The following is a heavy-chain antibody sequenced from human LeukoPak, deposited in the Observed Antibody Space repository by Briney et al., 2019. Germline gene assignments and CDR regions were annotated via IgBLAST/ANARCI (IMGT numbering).Heavy chain of an antibody. CDR3: ARHWGVTTSFGY. D-gene: IGHD4-17*01. J-gene: IGHJ4*02. CDR2: INHSGST. V-gene: IGHV4-34*01. Sequence: PSETLSLTCTVSGYSMSSGYYWSWIRQPPGKGLEWIGEINHSGSTNQNPSLKSRVTISIDTSKNQFSLKLSSVTAADTAVYYCARHWGVTTSFGYWGQGTLVTVSS. CDR1: GYSMSSGYY.